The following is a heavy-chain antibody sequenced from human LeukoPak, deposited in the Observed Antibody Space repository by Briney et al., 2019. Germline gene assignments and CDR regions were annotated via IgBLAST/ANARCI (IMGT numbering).Heavy chain of an antibody. Sequence: PGGSLRLSCAASGFTFSSYGMHWVRQAPGKGLEWVAAIWYDGSNKYYADSVKGRFTISRDNSKNTLYLQTNSLRAEDTAVYYCAKPLGATNAFDIWGQGTMVTVSS. CDR1: GFTFSSYG. CDR2: IWYDGSNK. CDR3: AKPLGATNAFDI. D-gene: IGHD1-26*01. J-gene: IGHJ3*02. V-gene: IGHV3-33*06.